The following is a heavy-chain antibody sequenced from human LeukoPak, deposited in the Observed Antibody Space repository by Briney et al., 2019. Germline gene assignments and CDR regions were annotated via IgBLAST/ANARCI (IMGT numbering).Heavy chain of an antibody. J-gene: IGHJ4*02. Sequence: PGGSLRLSCAASGFTFSSYWMSWVRQAPGKGLEWVSVIYSGGSTYYADSVKGRFTISRDNSKNTLYLQMNSLRAEDTAVYYCARFPISPTYTQDYWGQGTLVTVSS. CDR2: IYSGGST. V-gene: IGHV3-66*01. CDR1: GFTFSSYW. CDR3: ARFPISPTYTQDY. D-gene: IGHD4-11*01.